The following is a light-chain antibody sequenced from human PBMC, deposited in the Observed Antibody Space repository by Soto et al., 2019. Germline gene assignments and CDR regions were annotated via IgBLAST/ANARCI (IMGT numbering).Light chain of an antibody. Sequence: EIVLTQSPATLSLSPGERATLSCRASQSVSSYLAWYQQKPGKPPMLLFYEACIEAAGIPGWFSGSGSGKYFPLTISSQEPEDFTVYCCQQRPSWPRTFGQGTKVDI. V-gene: IGKV3-11*01. CDR1: QSVSSY. CDR2: EAC. CDR3: QQRPSWPRT. J-gene: IGKJ1*01.